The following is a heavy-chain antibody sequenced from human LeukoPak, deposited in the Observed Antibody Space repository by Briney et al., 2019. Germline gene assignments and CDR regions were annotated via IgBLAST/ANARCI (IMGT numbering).Heavy chain of an antibody. D-gene: IGHD2-15*01. V-gene: IGHV3-30*18. CDR2: ISYDGSNK. J-gene: IGHJ3*02. Sequence: GGSLRLSCAASGFTFSSYGMHWVRQAPGKGLDWVAVISYDGSNKYYADSVKGRFTISRDNTKNSLYLQMNSLRAEDTAVYYCAKDGGSDPDSFDIWGQGTMVTVSS. CDR3: AKDGGSDPDSFDI. CDR1: GFTFSSYG.